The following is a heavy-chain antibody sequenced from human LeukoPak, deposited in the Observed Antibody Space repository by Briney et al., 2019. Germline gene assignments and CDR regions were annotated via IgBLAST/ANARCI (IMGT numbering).Heavy chain of an antibody. D-gene: IGHD1-1*01. J-gene: IGHJ5*02. Sequence: GASVKVSCKASGYTFTSYDINWVRQATGQGLEWMGWMNPNSGNTGYAQKFQGRVTMTRNTSISTAYMELSSLRSEDTAVYYCARGAKRRGWFDPWGQGTLVTVSS. CDR1: GYTFTSYD. CDR3: ARGAKRRGWFDP. CDR2: MNPNSGNT. V-gene: IGHV1-8*01.